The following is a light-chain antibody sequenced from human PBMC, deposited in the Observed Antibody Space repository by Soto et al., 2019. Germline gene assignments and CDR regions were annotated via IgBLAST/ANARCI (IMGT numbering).Light chain of an antibody. CDR3: QLNGSSPPIT. J-gene: IGKJ5*01. V-gene: IGKV3D-20*01. CDR2: DAS. Sequence: EIVLTQSPASLSLSPGERATVSCRASQSVPRHLAWYQQRPGLPPRLLIYDASSRATGVPDRFSGSGSGTDFILTISSLEPEDFAVYYCQLNGSSPPITFGQGTRLEIK. CDR1: QSVPRH.